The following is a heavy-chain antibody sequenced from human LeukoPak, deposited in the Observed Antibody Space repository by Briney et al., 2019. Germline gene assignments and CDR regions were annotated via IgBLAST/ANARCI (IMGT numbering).Heavy chain of an antibody. D-gene: IGHD5-12*01. V-gene: IGHV4-4*07. Sequence: SETLSLTCTVSGYSISNGYYWGWIRQSAGKGLEWIGRIDASGNTRHNPSLKSRVTMSVDTSNNQFSLKLNSVTAADTAVYFCARGMSAAYDYNWFDPWGEGTLVTVSS. CDR3: ARGMSAAYDYNWFDP. CDR1: GYSISNGYY. CDR2: IDASGNT. J-gene: IGHJ5*02.